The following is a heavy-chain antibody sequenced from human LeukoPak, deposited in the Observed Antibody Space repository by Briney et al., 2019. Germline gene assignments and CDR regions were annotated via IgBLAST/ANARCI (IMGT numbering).Heavy chain of an antibody. Sequence: PSETLSLTCTVSGGSISSYYWSWIRQPPGKGLEWIGYIYYSGSTNYNPSLKSRVTISVDTSKNQFSLKLSSVTAADTAVYYCARGGRIGYCTNGVCYDYYGMDVWGQGTTVTVSS. V-gene: IGHV4-59*01. CDR3: ARGGRIGYCTNGVCYDYYGMDV. D-gene: IGHD2-8*01. CDR2: IYYSGST. CDR1: GGSISSYY. J-gene: IGHJ6*02.